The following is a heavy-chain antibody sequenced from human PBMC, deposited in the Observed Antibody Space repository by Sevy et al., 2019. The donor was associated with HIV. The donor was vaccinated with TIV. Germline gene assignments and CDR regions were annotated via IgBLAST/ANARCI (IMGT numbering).Heavy chain of an antibody. CDR1: GFIFSDYT. CDR3: ARSQSSSWHYFDY. CDR2: ISNEGSFT. D-gene: IGHD6-13*01. V-gene: IGHV3-30*04. Sequence: GGSLRLSCAASGFIFSDYTLHWVRQAPGTGLEWGVVISNEGSFTYYADSVEGRCTISRENSKKTLFLQMNSLRHEDTAVYYCARSQSSSWHYFDYWGQGTLVTVSS. J-gene: IGHJ4*02.